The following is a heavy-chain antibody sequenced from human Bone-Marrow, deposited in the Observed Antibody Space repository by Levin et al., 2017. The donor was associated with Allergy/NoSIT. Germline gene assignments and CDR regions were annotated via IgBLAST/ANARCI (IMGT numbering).Heavy chain of an antibody. D-gene: IGHD2-21*02. V-gene: IGHV4-39*01. CDR1: GDSISSSSTSY. J-gene: IGHJ4*02. CDR3: GRLYCDGDCHPGYFDS. Sequence: SETLSLTCTVSGDSISSSSTSYWGWIRQAPVKGLDWIGNIYFTGSTDYSPSIRSQFTISIDTSKNQFSLRLTAVTAADTAIYYCGRLYCDGDCHPGYFDSWGQGTPVIVSS. CDR2: IYFTGST.